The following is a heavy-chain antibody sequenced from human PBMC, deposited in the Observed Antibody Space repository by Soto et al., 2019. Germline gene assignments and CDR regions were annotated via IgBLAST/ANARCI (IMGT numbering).Heavy chain of an antibody. CDR3: AYLHCSGGSCSWFSFSGMDV. CDR2: IYWDDDK. CDR1: GFSLSTSGVG. D-gene: IGHD2-15*01. J-gene: IGHJ6*02. Sequence: QITLKESGPTLVKPTQTLTLTCTFSGFSLSTSGVGVAWIRQPPGKALEWLALIYWDDDKRYRPSLESRLTITKDTSKNQVVLTLTNMASVDTATYYCAYLHCSGGSCSWFSFSGMDVWGQGTTVTVSS. V-gene: IGHV2-5*02.